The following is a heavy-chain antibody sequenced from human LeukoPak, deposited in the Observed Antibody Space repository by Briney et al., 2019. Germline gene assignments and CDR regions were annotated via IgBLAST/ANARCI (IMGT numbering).Heavy chain of an antibody. CDR1: GYTLTELS. CDR3: ARGIMYYDFWSGYTFFDY. J-gene: IGHJ4*02. V-gene: IGHV1-2*02. Sequence: GASVKVSCKVSGYTLTELSMHWVRQAPGKGLEWMGWINPNSGGTNYAQKFQGRVTMTRDTSISTAYMELSRLRSDDTAVYYCARGIMYYDFWSGYTFFDYWGQGTLVTVSS. D-gene: IGHD3-3*01. CDR2: INPNSGGT.